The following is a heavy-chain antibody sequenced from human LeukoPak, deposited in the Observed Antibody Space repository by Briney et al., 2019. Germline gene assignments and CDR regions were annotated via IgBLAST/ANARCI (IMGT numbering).Heavy chain of an antibody. CDR2: INHSGST. Sequence: SETLSLTCAVYGGSFGGYFWSWIRQPPGKGLEWIGEINHSGSTNYNPSLKSRVTISVDTSKNQFSLKLSSVTAADTAVYYCARGPLPTPNWFDPWGQGTLVTVSS. CDR1: GGSFGGYF. CDR3: ARGPLPTPNWFDP. J-gene: IGHJ5*02. D-gene: IGHD1-26*01. V-gene: IGHV4-34*01.